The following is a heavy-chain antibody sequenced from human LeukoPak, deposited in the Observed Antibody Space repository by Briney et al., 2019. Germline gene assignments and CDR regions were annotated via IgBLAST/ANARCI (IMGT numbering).Heavy chain of an antibody. CDR3: AKDIRGEARSFAY. CDR2: ISWNSGSI. Sequence: GGSLRLSCAASGFTFDDYAMHWVRQAPGKGLEWVSGISWNSGSIGYADSVKGRFTISRDNAKNSLYLQMNSLRAEDTALYYCAKDIRGEARSFAYWGQGTLVTVSS. J-gene: IGHJ4*01. V-gene: IGHV3-9*01. D-gene: IGHD3-10*01. CDR1: GFTFDDYA.